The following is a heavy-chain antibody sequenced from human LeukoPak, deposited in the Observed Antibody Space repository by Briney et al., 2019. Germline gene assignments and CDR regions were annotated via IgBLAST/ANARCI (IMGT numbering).Heavy chain of an antibody. CDR2: INSDGSRT. J-gene: IGHJ4*02. Sequence: PGGSLRLSFAASGFTFSTYWMHWVRQTPGEGLVWVSGINSDGSRTHYADSVKGRFTISRHNATNTLYLEMNSLRAEDTAVYYCAREENSFDSWGQGNLVTVSS. CDR3: AREENSFDS. CDR1: GFTFSTYW. V-gene: IGHV3-74*01.